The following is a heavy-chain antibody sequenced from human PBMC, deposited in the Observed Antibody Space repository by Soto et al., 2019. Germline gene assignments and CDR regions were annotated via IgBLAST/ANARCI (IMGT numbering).Heavy chain of an antibody. J-gene: IGHJ4*02. Sequence: QVQLVQSGAEVKKPGASVKVSCKASGYTFISYGISWVRQAPGQGLEWMGWISGYNGNTKYAQKLQGRVTMTTDTSTSTAYMQLRSLRSADTAVDYCARDLGAHTVAYWGQGTLVTVSA. CDR3: ARDLGAHTVAY. CDR2: ISGYNGNT. D-gene: IGHD1-26*01. V-gene: IGHV1-18*01. CDR1: GYTFISYG.